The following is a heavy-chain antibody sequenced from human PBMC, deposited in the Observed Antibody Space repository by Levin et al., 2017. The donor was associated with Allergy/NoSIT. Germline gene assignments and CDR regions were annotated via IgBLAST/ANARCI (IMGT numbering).Heavy chain of an antibody. CDR2: ISGSGGST. CDR3: AKGRVYGDYNFDY. D-gene: IGHD4-17*01. V-gene: IGHV3-23*01. J-gene: IGHJ4*02. CDR1: GFTFSSYA. Sequence: PAGGSLRLSCAASGFTFSSYAMSWVRQAPGKGLEWASGISGSGGSTYYADSVKGRFTISRDNSKNTLYLQMNSLRAEDTAVYYCAKGRVYGDYNFDYWGQGTLVTVSS.